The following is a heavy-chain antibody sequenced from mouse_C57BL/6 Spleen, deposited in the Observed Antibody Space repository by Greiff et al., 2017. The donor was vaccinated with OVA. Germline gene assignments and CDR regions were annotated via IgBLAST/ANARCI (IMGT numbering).Heavy chain of an antibody. D-gene: IGHD2-5*01. CDR1: GFNIKNTY. V-gene: IGHV14-3*01. J-gene: IGHJ4*01. CDR2: IDPANGNT. CDR3: APGNSNYGGNYAMDY. Sequence: VQLKESVAELVRPGASVKLSCTASGFNIKNTYMHWVKQRPEQGLEWIGRIDPANGNTKYAPKFQGKATITADTSSNTAYLQLSSLTSEDTAIYYCAPGNSNYGGNYAMDYWGQGTSVTVSS.